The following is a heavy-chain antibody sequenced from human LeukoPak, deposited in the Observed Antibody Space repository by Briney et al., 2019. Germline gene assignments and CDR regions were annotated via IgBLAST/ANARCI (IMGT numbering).Heavy chain of an antibody. CDR1: GFTFSSYA. D-gene: IGHD6-13*01. CDR2: ISGSGGST. J-gene: IGHJ4*02. V-gene: IGHV3-23*01. Sequence: PGASLRLSCAASGFTFSSYAMSWVRQAPGKGREWVASISGSGGSTYYPDSVKGRFTISRDNSKNTLYLQMNSLRAEDTGVYYCAKILSSWDPGVVYWGQGTLVTVSS. CDR3: AKILSSWDPGVVY.